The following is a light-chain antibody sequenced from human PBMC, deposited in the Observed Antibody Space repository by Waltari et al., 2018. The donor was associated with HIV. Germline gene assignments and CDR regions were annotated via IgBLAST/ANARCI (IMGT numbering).Light chain of an antibody. CDR2: RNN. CDR1: SNNVGNQG. J-gene: IGLJ2*01. V-gene: IGLV10-54*01. CDR3: SAWDSSLSSVV. Sequence: QAGLTQPPSVSKGLRQTATLTCTGNSNNVGNQGAAWLQQHQGHPPKLLSYRNNNRPSEISERLTASRSVNTASLTITGLQPEDEADYYCSAWDSSLSSVVFGGGTKLTVL.